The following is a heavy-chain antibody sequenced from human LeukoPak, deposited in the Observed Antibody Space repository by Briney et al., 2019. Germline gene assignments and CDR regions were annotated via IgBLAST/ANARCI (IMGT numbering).Heavy chain of an antibody. Sequence: SQTPSLTCTVSGGSISSGSYYWSWIRQPAGKGLEWIGRIYTSGSTNYNPSLKSRVTISVDTSKNQFSLKLSSVTAADTAVYYCAREREYCSSTSCYYWFDPWGQGTLVTVSS. CDR2: IYTSGST. CDR1: GGSISSGSYY. D-gene: IGHD2-2*01. J-gene: IGHJ5*02. V-gene: IGHV4-61*02. CDR3: AREREYCSSTSCYYWFDP.